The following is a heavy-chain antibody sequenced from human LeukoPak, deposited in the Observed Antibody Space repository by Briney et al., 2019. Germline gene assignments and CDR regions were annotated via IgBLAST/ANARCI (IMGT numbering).Heavy chain of an antibody. Sequence: ASVKVSCKASGYMFNAYGISWVRQAPGQGLEWMGWISSYNGNTSYPQKFQGRVTVTTDTSTTTAYMELTSLTSDDTAMYYCAREVILNAAYCSDCNSGQFFDHWGQGTLVTVSS. CDR3: AREVILNAAYCSDCNSGQFFDH. V-gene: IGHV1-18*04. D-gene: IGHD2-15*01. CDR2: ISSYNGNT. J-gene: IGHJ4*02. CDR1: GYMFNAYG.